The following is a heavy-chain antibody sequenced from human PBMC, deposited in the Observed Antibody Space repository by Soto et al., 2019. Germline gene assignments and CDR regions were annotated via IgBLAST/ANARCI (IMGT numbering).Heavy chain of an antibody. CDR1: GGSISSYY. CDR3: ARAGLRYFDWLGDAFDI. CDR2: IYYSGST. J-gene: IGHJ3*02. V-gene: IGHV4-59*01. Sequence: QVQLQESGPGLMKPSETLSLTCTVSGGSISSYYWSWIRQPPGKGLEWIGYIYYSGSTNYNPSLKSRVTISVDTSKNQFSLKLSSVTAADTAVYYCARAGLRYFDWLGDAFDIWGQGTMVTVSS. D-gene: IGHD3-9*01.